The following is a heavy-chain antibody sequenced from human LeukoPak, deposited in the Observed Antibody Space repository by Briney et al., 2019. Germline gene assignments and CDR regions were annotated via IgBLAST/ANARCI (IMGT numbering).Heavy chain of an antibody. CDR3: ARDRYYYDSSGYYFDY. CDR1: GFTFSNFA. D-gene: IGHD3-22*01. J-gene: IGHJ4*02. CDR2: IIPILGIA. Sequence: GGSLRLSCTASGFTFSNFAMSWVRQAPGQGLEWMGRIIPILGIASYAQKFQGRVTITADKSTSAAYMELSSLRSEDTAVYYCARDRYYYDSSGYYFDYWGQGTLVTVSS. V-gene: IGHV1-69*04.